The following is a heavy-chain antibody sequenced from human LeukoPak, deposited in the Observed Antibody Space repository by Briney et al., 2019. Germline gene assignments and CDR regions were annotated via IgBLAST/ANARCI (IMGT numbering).Heavy chain of an antibody. D-gene: IGHD3-3*02. Sequence: ASVKVSCKASGYTFTAYCIHWVRQAPGQGLEWMGWINPNSGGTNYAQKFQGRVTMTRDTSISTAYMELSRLSSDDTAVYYCASGSRISGAFIAYFDYWGQGTLVTVSS. CDR3: ASGSRISGAFIAYFDY. J-gene: IGHJ4*02. CDR2: INPNSGGT. V-gene: IGHV1-2*02. CDR1: GYTFTAYC.